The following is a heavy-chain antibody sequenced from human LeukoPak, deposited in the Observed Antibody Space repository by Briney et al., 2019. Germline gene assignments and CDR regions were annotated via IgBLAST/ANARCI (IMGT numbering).Heavy chain of an antibody. V-gene: IGHV1-24*01. CDR1: GYTLTELS. Sequence: ASVKVSCKVSGYTLTELSMHWVRQAPGKGLEWMGGFDPEDGETIYAQKFQGRVTMTEGTSTDTAYMELSSLRSEDTAVYYCATPRGYSYGSGGFDYWGQGTLVTVSS. CDR3: ATPRGYSYGSGGFDY. D-gene: IGHD5-18*01. CDR2: FDPEDGET. J-gene: IGHJ4*02.